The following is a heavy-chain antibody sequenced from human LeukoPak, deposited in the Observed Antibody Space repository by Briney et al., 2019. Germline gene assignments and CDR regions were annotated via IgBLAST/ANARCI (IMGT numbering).Heavy chain of an antibody. J-gene: IGHJ6*03. Sequence: GGSLRLSCAASGFTFSSYDMHWVRQATGKGLEWVSAIGTAGDTYYPGSVKGRFTISRENAKNSLYLQMNSLRAEDTAVYYCARDQRVGSSGWPYHYYMDVWGKGTTVTVSS. CDR3: ARDQRVGSSGWPYHYYMDV. CDR2: IGTAGDT. D-gene: IGHD6-19*01. CDR1: GFTFSSYD. V-gene: IGHV3-13*01.